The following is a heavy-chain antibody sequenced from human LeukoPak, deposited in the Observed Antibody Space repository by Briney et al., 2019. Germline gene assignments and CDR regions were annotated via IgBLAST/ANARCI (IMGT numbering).Heavy chain of an antibody. V-gene: IGHV3-21*01. CDR3: VRDMSGVVAASTEEY. D-gene: IGHD2-15*01. CDR2: ISSTSDYL. CDR1: GFTFSAYG. J-gene: IGHJ4*02. Sequence: GGSLRLSCAASGFTFSAYGMHWVRQAPGKGLEWVSSISSTSDYLDHADSLKGRFTISRDNAKKSLYLQMSSLRVEDTAVYYYVRDMSGVVAASTEEYWGQGTLVTVSS.